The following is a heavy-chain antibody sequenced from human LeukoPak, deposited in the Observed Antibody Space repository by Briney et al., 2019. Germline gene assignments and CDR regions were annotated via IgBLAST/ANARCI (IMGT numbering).Heavy chain of an antibody. D-gene: IGHD3-22*01. CDR1: GGSISSYY. CDR2: IYTSGST. J-gene: IGHJ5*02. Sequence: SETLSLTCTVSGGSISSYYWSWIRQPPGKGLEWIGYIYTSGSTNYNPSLKSRVTISVDTSKKQFSLKLTSVTAADTAVYYCARSRTYYYDSSGSYLFDPWGQGTLVTVSS. V-gene: IGHV4-4*09. CDR3: ARSRTYYYDSSGSYLFDP.